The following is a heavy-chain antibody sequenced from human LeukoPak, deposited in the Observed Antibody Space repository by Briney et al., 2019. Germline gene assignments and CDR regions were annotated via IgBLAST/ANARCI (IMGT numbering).Heavy chain of an antibody. CDR1: GLTFNNNW. D-gene: IGHD2-2*01. CDR3: ANHLACGSTSCPPFDD. J-gene: IGHJ4*02. V-gene: IGHV3-7*01. CDR2: INEDGTHN. Sequence: TGGSLRLSCAASGLTFNNNWMSWVRQAPGKGLEWVANINEDGTHNYYVDSVKGRFIISRDNAKNSLSLQMNSLRAEDTAVYYCANHLACGSTSCPPFDDWGQGTLVTVSS.